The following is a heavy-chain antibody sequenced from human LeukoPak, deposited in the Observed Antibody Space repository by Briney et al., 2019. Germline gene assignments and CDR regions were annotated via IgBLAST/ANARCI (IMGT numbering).Heavy chain of an antibody. V-gene: IGHV3-7*01. CDR1: GFTFSSYW. CDR3: ARVGFCSGGSCYYTMYFDY. D-gene: IGHD2-15*01. CDR2: IKQDGSEK. J-gene: IGHJ4*02. Sequence: GGSLRLSCAASGFTFSSYWMSWVRQAPGEGLEWVANIKQDGSEKYYVDSVKGRFTISRDNAKDSLYLQMNSLRAEDTAVYYCARVGFCSGGSCYYTMYFDYWGQGTLVTVSS.